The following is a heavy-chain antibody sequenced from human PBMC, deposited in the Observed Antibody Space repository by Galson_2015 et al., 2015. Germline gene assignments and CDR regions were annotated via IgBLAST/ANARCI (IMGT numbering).Heavy chain of an antibody. D-gene: IGHD3-22*01. V-gene: IGHV2-5*02. CDR2: IYWDDEK. J-gene: IGHJ4*02. Sequence: PALVKPTQTLTLTCTFSGFSLSTSGVGVGWIRQPPGKALEWLALIYWDDEKRYSPSPKSRLTITKDTSKNQVVLTLTNMDPVDTATYYCARSFDISGYYPDFDNWGQGALVTVSS. CDR3: ARSFDISGYYPDFDN. CDR1: GFSLSTSGVG.